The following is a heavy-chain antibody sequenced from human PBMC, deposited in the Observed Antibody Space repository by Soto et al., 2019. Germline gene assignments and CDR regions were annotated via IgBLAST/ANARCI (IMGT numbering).Heavy chain of an antibody. Sequence: LRLSCAASGFTFSSYAMSWVRQATGKGLEWVSAISGSGGSTYYADSVKGRFTISRDNSKNTLYLQMNSLRAEDTAVYYCAKVRRYSSSSLGAFDIWGQGTMVTVSS. CDR3: AKVRRYSSSSLGAFDI. D-gene: IGHD6-6*01. V-gene: IGHV3-23*01. CDR1: GFTFSSYA. J-gene: IGHJ3*02. CDR2: ISGSGGST.